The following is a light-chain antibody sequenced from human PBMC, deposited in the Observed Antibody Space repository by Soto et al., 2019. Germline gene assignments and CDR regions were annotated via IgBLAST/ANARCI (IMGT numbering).Light chain of an antibody. Sequence: DVVMTQSPLSLPVTLGQPASISCRSSQSLIHSDGDTYLNWFQQRPGQSPRRLIYKVSDRDSGVPDRFSGSGSGPDFTLKISRVEAEDVGIYYCMQGTHWPWTFGQGTEVEMK. J-gene: IGKJ1*01. CDR3: MQGTHWPWT. CDR1: QSLIHSDGDTY. V-gene: IGKV2-30*02. CDR2: KVS.